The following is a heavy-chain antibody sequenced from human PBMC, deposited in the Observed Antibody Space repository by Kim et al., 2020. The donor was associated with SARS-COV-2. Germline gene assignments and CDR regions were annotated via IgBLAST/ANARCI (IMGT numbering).Heavy chain of an antibody. CDR1: GFNIRDHA. J-gene: IGHJ6*03. Sequence: GGSLRLSCAASGFNIRDHAMAWVRQAPGKGLEWVASITDAGGTNYSADVEGRCSVSRHTSQSNLHLHMNSHTGGDTAMYFCAKKSRTRDFLLSGGHSSDDMDVWGEGTAVTVSS. CDR2: ITDAGGT. D-gene: IGHD3-16*01. V-gene: IGHV3-23*01. CDR3: AKKSRTRDFLLSGGHSSDDMDV.